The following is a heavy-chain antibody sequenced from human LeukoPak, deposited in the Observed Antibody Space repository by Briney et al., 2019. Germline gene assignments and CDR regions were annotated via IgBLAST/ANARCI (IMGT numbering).Heavy chain of an antibody. CDR1: GGTFSSYA. J-gene: IGHJ6*02. D-gene: IGHD3-22*01. CDR2: IIPIFGTA. V-gene: IGHV1-69*13. CDR3: ARDPDYYYDSSVAGAYYGMDV. Sequence: SVEVSCKASGGTFSSYAISWVRQAPGQGLEWMGGIIPIFGTANYAQKFQGRVTITADESTSTAYMELSSLRSEDTAVYYCARDPDYYYDSSVAGAYYGMDVWGQGTTVTVSS.